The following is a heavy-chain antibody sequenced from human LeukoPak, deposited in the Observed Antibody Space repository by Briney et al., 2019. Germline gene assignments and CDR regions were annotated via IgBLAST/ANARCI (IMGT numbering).Heavy chain of an antibody. CDR2: IGYDGSNK. J-gene: IGHJ4*02. CDR1: GFTFSSYV. CDR3: ARDRSQYYYGSSGYGDFDY. V-gene: IGHV3-33*01. D-gene: IGHD3-22*01. Sequence: PGGSLRLSCAASGFTFSSYVMHWVRQAPGKGLAWVAVIGYDGSNKFYADSVKGRFTISRDNPKSTVFLQMNSLRAEDTAVYYCARDRSQYYYGSSGYGDFDYWGQGTLVTVSS.